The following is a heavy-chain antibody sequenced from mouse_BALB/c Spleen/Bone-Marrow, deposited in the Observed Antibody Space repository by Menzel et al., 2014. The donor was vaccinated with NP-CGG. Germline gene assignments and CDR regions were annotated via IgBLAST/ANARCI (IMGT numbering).Heavy chain of an antibody. J-gene: IGHJ2*01. Sequence: QVLLQQFGPELVKPGASVKISCKASGYAFCSSWMNWVKQRPGQGLEWIGRIYPGDGDTNYNGKFKGKATLTADKSSSTAYMQLSSLTSVDSAVYFCARGGNYRFDYWGQGTTLTVSS. CDR3: ARGGNYRFDY. CDR1: GYAFCSSW. CDR2: IYPGDGDT. V-gene: IGHV1-82*01. D-gene: IGHD2-1*01.